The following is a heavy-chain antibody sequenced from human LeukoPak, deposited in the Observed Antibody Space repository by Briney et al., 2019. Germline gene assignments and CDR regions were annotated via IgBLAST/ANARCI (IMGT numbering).Heavy chain of an antibody. CDR3: TRGDVDTAMVTVPFDY. CDR1: GFTFGDYA. Sequence: GGSLRLSCTASGFTFGDYAMSWFRQAPGKGLEWVGFIRSKAYGGTTEYAASVKGRFTISRDDSKSIAYLQMNSLKTEDTAVYYCTRGDVDTAMVTVPFDYWGQGTLVTVSS. J-gene: IGHJ4*02. V-gene: IGHV3-49*03. CDR2: IRSKAYGGTT. D-gene: IGHD5-18*01.